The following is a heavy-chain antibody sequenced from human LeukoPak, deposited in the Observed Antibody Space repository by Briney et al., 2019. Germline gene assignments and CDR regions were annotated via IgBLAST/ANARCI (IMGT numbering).Heavy chain of an antibody. CDR1: GYTFTSYD. Sequence: GASVEVSCKASGYTFTSYDINWVRQATGQGLEWMGWMNPNSGNTGYEQKFQGRVTMTRNTSISTAYMELSSLRSEDTAVYYCARGRHNRPAPKNWNDGRSYYYYMDVWGKGTTVTISS. V-gene: IGHV1-8*01. J-gene: IGHJ6*03. D-gene: IGHD1-1*01. CDR3: ARGRHNRPAPKNWNDGRSYYYYMDV. CDR2: MNPNSGNT.